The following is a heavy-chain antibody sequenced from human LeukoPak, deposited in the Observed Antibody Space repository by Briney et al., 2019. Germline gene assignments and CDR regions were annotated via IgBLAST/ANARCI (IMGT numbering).Heavy chain of an antibody. Sequence: PSETLSLTCAVSGYSISSDYYWDCIRQPPGKVLEWIGSIYYTWSTYYTSSLKSRVIISVDTSKNQFSLQLTSVTAEDTAVYYCASGRAYDVYGYWGQGTLVTVSS. D-gene: IGHD5/OR15-5a*01. J-gene: IGHJ4*02. CDR1: GYSISSDYY. CDR2: IYYTWST. V-gene: IGHV4-38-2*01. CDR3: ASGRAYDVYGY.